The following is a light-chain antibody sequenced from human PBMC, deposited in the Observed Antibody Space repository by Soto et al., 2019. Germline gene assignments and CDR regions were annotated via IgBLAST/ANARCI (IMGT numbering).Light chain of an antibody. Sequence: EIVLTQSPATVSVSPGGIATLSCRASQSVSSNLAWYQQKPGQAPSLLIYGASTRATGVPARFSGSGSGTEFTLTISSLMSDDSAVYYCQQYNGWPTFGQGTKVDI. J-gene: IGKJ1*01. CDR2: GAS. CDR1: QSVSSN. V-gene: IGKV3-15*01. CDR3: QQYNGWPT.